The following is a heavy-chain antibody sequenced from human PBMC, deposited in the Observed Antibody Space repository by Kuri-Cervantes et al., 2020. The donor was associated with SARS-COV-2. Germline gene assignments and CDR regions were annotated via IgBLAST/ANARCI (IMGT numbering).Heavy chain of an antibody. CDR2: ISSSGSTI. J-gene: IGHJ4*02. CDR3: AKAVRRIAAARYDFDY. CDR1: GLTFSDYY. V-gene: IGHV3-11*01. Sequence: LSLTCAASGLTFSDYYMSWIRQAPGKGLEWVSYISSSGSTIYYADSVKGRFTISRDNAKNSLYLQMNSLRAEDTAVYYCAKAVRRIAAARYDFDYWGQGTLVTVSS. D-gene: IGHD6-13*01.